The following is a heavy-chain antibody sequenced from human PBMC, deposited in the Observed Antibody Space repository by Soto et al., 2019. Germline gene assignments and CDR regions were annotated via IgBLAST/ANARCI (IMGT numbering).Heavy chain of an antibody. CDR2: ISNDGRAQ. V-gene: IGHV3-30*18. Sequence: PGGSLRLSCTSSTGTINVHGIQWVRQAPGKGLEWVAFISNDGRAQYYADSVKGRFNISRDYSKKTVDLQMNNMRHEETAVYYCAKDRGYSGYHFNWFDPWGKGTLVTVYS. CDR3: AKDRGYSGYHFNWFDP. CDR1: TGTINVHG. J-gene: IGHJ5*02. D-gene: IGHD5-12*01.